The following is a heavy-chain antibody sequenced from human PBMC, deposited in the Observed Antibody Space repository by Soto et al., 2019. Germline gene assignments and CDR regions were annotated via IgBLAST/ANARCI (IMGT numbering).Heavy chain of an antibody. J-gene: IGHJ5*02. CDR2: ISYDGSNK. D-gene: IGHD2-15*01. V-gene: IGHV3-30*18. CDR1: GFTFSSYG. CDR3: SKDCCGGSCYHSA. Sequence: GGSLRLSCAASGFTFSSYGMHWVRQAPGKGLEWVAVISYDGSNKYYADSVKGRFTISRDNSKNTLYLQMNSLRAEDTAVYYCSKDCCGGSCYHSALGQGTLVTVSS.